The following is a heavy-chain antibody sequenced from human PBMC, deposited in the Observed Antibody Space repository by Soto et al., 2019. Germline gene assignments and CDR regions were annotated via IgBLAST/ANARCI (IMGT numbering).Heavy chain of an antibody. Sequence: QVQLVQSGAEVKKPGASVKVSCKASGYTFTNYGISWVRQAPGQGLEWMGWISAYNGNINYAQKLQGRANKTTDTSTRTAYMELRSLRSDDTAMYYCARSFCGGNCYSNLPLDSYCSGMDVWGQGTTVTVSS. D-gene: IGHD2-21*02. CDR2: ISAYNGNI. J-gene: IGHJ6*02. CDR1: GYTFTNYG. CDR3: ARSFCGGNCYSNLPLDSYCSGMDV. V-gene: IGHV1-18*01.